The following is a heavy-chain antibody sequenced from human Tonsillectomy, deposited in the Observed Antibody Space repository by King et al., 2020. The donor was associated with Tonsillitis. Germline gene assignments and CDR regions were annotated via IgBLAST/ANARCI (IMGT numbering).Heavy chain of an antibody. CDR3: VKNTECEVYFEH. Sequence: VQLVESGGGLVRPGGSLRLSCAASGFTFNIYDMSWVRQAPGKGLEWVSSISSSGGWTYYADSVKGRFTMSRDNSKNTVYLQMSSLRAEDTALYYCVKNTECEVYFEHWGRGTPVTVSS. V-gene: IGHV3-23*04. J-gene: IGHJ4*02. D-gene: IGHD2-8*02. CDR1: GFTFNIYD. CDR2: ISSSGGWT.